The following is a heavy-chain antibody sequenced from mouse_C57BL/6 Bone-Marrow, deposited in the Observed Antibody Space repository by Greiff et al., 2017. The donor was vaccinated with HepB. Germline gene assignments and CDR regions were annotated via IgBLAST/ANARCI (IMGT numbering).Heavy chain of an antibody. J-gene: IGHJ1*03. Sequence: VQLQQPGAELVKPGASVKVSCKASGYTFTSYWMHWVKQRPGQGLEWIGRIHPSDSDTNYNQKFKGKATLTVDKSSSTAYMQLSSLPSEDSAVYYCAINHYGSPPYWYFDVWGTGTTVTVSS. D-gene: IGHD1-1*01. CDR3: AINHYGSPPYWYFDV. CDR1: GYTFTSYW. V-gene: IGHV1-74*01. CDR2: IHPSDSDT.